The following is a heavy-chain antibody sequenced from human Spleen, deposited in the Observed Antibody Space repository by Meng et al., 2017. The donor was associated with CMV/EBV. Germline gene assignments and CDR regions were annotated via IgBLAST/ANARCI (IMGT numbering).Heavy chain of an antibody. CDR1: GFTFSNAW. D-gene: IGHD2-2*01. CDR2: IKANVDGGTT. CDR3: TKIADYQVSSDC. J-gene: IGHJ4*02. Sequence: ASGFTFSNAWMSWVRQAPGKGLEWVGRIKANVDGGTTDYAAPVKGRFTISRDDSKNTLHLHLNSLKTEDTAVYYCTKIADYQVSSDCWGQGTLVTVSS. V-gene: IGHV3-15*01.